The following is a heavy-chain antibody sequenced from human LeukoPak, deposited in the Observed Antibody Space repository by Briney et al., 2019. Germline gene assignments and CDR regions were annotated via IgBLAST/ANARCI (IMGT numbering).Heavy chain of an antibody. V-gene: IGHV3-11*04. CDR1: GFTFSDYY. J-gene: IGHJ4*02. Sequence: GGSLRLSCAASGFTFSDYYMSWIRQAPGKGLEWVSYITSSSSTIYYADSVKGRFTVSRDNAKNSLFLQLNSLRDEDTAVYYCARDGWYYDSSGQGPRRGYFDYWGQGSLVTVSS. D-gene: IGHD3-22*01. CDR3: ARDGWYYDSSGQGPRRGYFDY. CDR2: ITSSSSTI.